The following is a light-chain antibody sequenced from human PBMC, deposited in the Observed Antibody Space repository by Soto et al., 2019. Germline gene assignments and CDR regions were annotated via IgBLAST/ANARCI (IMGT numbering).Light chain of an antibody. V-gene: IGKV1-5*03. Sequence: PSTLSASVGDSVTITCRASENIRVWLAWYQQKPGKAPKLLIYKASTLQTGVPPRFSGSGSVTEFTLTLSSLQPDDFATYYCQQYHDLYTFGQGTRLEIK. CDR1: ENIRVW. CDR3: QQYHDLYT. CDR2: KAS. J-gene: IGKJ5*01.